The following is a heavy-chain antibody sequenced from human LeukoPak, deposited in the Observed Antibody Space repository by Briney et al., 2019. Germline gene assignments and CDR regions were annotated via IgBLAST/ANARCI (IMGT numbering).Heavy chain of an antibody. CDR1: GFTFSGYS. V-gene: IGHV3-48*04. D-gene: IGHD6-6*01. Sequence: PGGSLRLSCAASGFTFSGYSMNWVRQAPGKGLEWVSYISSSSSTIYYADSVKGRFTISRDNAKNSLYLQMDSLRAEDTAVYYCARVGWTQYSSSPRPRGFMDVWGKGTTVTVSS. CDR3: ARVGWTQYSSSPRPRGFMDV. J-gene: IGHJ6*03. CDR2: ISSSSSTI.